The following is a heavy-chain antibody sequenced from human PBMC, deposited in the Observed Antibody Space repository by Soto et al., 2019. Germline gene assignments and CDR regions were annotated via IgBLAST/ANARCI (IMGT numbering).Heavy chain of an antibody. CDR2: INWKSDI. V-gene: IGHV3-9*01. D-gene: IGHD3-16*01. CDR3: AISQDRGGRTTFIY. Sequence: GGSLRLSCAVSGFTFDDNAMHWVRQAPEKGLEWVSGINWKSDIGYADSVKGRFTISRDNAENSLYLQMNSLRAEDTASYYCAISQDRGGRTTFIYWGQGTQVTVSS. CDR1: GFTFDDNA. J-gene: IGHJ4*02.